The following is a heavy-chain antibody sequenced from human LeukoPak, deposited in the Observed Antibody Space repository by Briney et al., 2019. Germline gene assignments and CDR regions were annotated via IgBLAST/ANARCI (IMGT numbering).Heavy chain of an antibody. Sequence: SETLSLTCAVYGGSFSGYYWSWIRQPPGKGLEWIGEINHSGSTNYNPSLKSRVTISVDTSKNQFSLKLSSVTAADTAVYYCAGQRIVVGPFDYWGQGTLVTVSS. V-gene: IGHV4-34*01. CDR3: AGQRIVVGPFDY. J-gene: IGHJ4*02. CDR2: INHSGST. CDR1: GGSFSGYY. D-gene: IGHD3-22*01.